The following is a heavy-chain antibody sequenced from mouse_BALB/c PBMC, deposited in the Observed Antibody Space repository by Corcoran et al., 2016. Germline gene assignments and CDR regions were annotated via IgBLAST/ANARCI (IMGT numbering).Heavy chain of an antibody. J-gene: IGHJ2*01. CDR1: GYTFTNYG. Sequence: QIQLVQSGPELKKPGETVKISCKASGYTFTNYGMNWVKQAPGKGLKWMGWINTYTGEPTYADDFKGRFAFSLETSASTAYLQINNLKNEDMATYFFARRLAGYFDYWGQGTTLTVSS. CDR2: INTYTGEP. V-gene: IGHV9-1*02. D-gene: IGHD6-1*01. CDR3: ARRLAGYFDY.